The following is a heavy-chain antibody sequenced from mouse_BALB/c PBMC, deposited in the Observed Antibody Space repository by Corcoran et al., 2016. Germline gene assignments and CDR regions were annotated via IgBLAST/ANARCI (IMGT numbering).Heavy chain of an antibody. V-gene: IGHV3-6*02. D-gene: IGHD2-3*01. CDR1: GYSITSGYY. Sequence: DVQLQESGPGLVKPSQSLSLTCSVTGYSITSGYYWNWIRQFPGNKLEWMGYISYDGSNNYNPSLKNLISITRDTSKNQFFLKLNSVTTEDTATYYCASYDGYYAWFAYWGQGTLVTVSA. CDR2: ISYDGSN. CDR3: ASYDGYYAWFAY. J-gene: IGHJ3*01.